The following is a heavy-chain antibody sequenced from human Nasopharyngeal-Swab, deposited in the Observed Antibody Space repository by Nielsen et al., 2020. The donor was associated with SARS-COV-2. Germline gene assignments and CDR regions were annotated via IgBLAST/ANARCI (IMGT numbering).Heavy chain of an antibody. CDR2: INPSGGST. V-gene: IGHV1-46*01. CDR3: ARERVLLWFGEPQGNAFDI. J-gene: IGHJ3*02. D-gene: IGHD3-10*01. Sequence: ASVKVSCKASGYTFTSYYMHWVRQAPGQGLEWMGIINPSGGSTSHAQKFQGRVTMTRDTSTSTVYMELSSLRSEDTAVYYCARERVLLWFGEPQGNAFDIWGQGTMVTVPS. CDR1: GYTFTSYY.